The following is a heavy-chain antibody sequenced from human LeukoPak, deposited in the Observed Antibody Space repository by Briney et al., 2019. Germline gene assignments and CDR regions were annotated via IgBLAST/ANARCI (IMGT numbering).Heavy chain of an antibody. CDR1: GYTFTGYY. Sequence: GASVKVSCKASGYTFTGYYMHWVRQAPGQGLEWMGWINPNSGGTNYAQKFQGRVTITADKSTSTAYMELSSLRSEDTAVYYCARRRDSVHYYYMDVWGKGTTVTVSS. J-gene: IGHJ6*03. V-gene: IGHV1-2*02. D-gene: IGHD3/OR15-3a*01. CDR2: INPNSGGT. CDR3: ARRRDSVHYYYMDV.